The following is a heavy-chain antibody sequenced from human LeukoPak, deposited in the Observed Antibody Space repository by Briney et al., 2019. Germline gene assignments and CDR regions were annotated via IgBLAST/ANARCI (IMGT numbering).Heavy chain of an antibody. J-gene: IGHJ4*02. Sequence: SGTLSLTCAVSGGSISSSNWWSWVRQPPEKGLEWIGEISQSGSTNYNPSLKSRVTMSVDKSKNQFSLKLTSVTAADTAVYYCARAGRYYDSTGYYWYFGFWGQGTLVTVSS. CDR3: ARAGRYYDSTGYYWYFGF. D-gene: IGHD3-22*01. CDR2: ISQSGST. V-gene: IGHV4-4*02. CDR1: GGSISSSNW.